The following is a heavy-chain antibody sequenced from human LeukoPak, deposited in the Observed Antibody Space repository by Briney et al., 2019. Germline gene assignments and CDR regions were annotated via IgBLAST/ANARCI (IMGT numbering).Heavy chain of an antibody. CDR2: IYYSGST. CDR1: GGSISSGDYY. Sequence: SETLSLTCTVSGGSISSGDYYWSWIRQPPGKGLEWIGYIYYSGSTYYNPSLKSRVTISVDTSKNQFSLKLSSVTAADTAVYYCASTRGYSYGSLDNWGQGTLVTVSS. CDR3: ASTRGYSYGSLDN. J-gene: IGHJ4*02. V-gene: IGHV4-30-4*01. D-gene: IGHD5-18*01.